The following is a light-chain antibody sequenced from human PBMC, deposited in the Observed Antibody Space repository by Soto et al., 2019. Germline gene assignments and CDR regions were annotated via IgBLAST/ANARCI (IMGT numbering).Light chain of an antibody. CDR3: QQYGSSPIFT. Sequence: EIVLTQSPGTLSLSPGERATLSCRASKSVSSSYLAWYQQKPGQAPRLLIYGASSRATGIPDRFSGSGSGTDLSLTISRLEPEDFAVDYCQQYGSSPIFTFGTGTKVDIK. J-gene: IGKJ3*01. V-gene: IGKV3-20*01. CDR1: KSVSSSY. CDR2: GAS.